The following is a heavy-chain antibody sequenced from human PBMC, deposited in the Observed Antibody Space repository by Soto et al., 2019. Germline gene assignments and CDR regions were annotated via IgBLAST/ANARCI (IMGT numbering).Heavy chain of an antibody. CDR1: GFAFSSYW. J-gene: IGHJ4*02. CDR3: ARDRSSSWYDYFDY. CDR2: IKQDGSEK. Sequence: GGSLRLSCAASGFAFSSYWMSWVRQAPGKGLEWVANIKQDGSEKYYVDSVKGRFTISRDNAKNSLYLQMNSLRAEDTAVYYCARDRSSSWYDYFDYWGQGTLATVSS. D-gene: IGHD6-13*01. V-gene: IGHV3-7*03.